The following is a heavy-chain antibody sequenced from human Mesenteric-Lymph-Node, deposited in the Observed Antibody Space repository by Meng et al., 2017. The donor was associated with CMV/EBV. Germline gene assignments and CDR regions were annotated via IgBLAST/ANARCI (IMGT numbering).Heavy chain of an antibody. CDR2: IYRSGTT. Sequence: VSGGPIGGGDYYWGWIRQPPGKALGWIGYIYRSGTTYHNPSLKSRVAIVVDTSKSRFSLNLTSVTAADTALYYCARGSGGMKAFDSWGQGTLVTVSS. J-gene: IGHJ4*02. V-gene: IGHV4-31*02. CDR3: ARGSGGMKAFDS. CDR1: GGPIGGGDYY. D-gene: IGHD3-10*01.